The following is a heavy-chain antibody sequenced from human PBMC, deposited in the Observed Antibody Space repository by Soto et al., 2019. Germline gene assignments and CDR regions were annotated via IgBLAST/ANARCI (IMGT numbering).Heavy chain of an antibody. V-gene: IGHV4-59*11. CDR2: IAYKGNT. J-gene: IGHJ3*02. D-gene: IGHD3-16*01. CDR1: GGNIGTHY. Sequence: SETHSLTCPVSGGNIGTHYWNWVRQPPGKGLEWIGYIAYKGNTKYSPSLQSRVTMSVDTSKNQLSLKLTSGTVADTALYYCARWGRSGTAAVDAFDIWGHGTMVTVSS. CDR3: ARWGRSGTAAVDAFDI.